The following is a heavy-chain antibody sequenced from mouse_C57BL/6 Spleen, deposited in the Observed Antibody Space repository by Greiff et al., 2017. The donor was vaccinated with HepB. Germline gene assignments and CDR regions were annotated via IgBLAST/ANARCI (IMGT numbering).Heavy chain of an antibody. CDR1: GYSITSGYY. D-gene: IGHD4-1*02. CDR2: ISYDGSN. V-gene: IGHV3-6*01. Sequence: EVQRVESGPGLVKPSQSLSLTCSVTGYSITSGYYWNWIRQFPGNKLEWMGYISYDGSNNYNPSLKNRISITRDTSKNQFFLKLNSVTTEDTATYYCARGAQLGYWYFDVWGTGTTVTVSS. CDR3: ARGAQLGYWYFDV. J-gene: IGHJ1*03.